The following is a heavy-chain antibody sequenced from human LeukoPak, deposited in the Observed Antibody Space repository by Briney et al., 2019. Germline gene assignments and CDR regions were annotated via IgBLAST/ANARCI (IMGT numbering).Heavy chain of an antibody. CDR3: ARGKRGYSSSWYDY. D-gene: IGHD6-13*01. J-gene: IGHJ4*02. Sequence: SETLSLTCAVSGGSFSGYYWSWIRQPPGKGLEWIGEINHSGGTNYNPSLKSRVTISVDTSKNQFSLKLSSVTAADTAVYYCARGKRGYSSSWYDYWGQGTLVTVSS. V-gene: IGHV4-34*01. CDR2: INHSGGT. CDR1: GGSFSGYY.